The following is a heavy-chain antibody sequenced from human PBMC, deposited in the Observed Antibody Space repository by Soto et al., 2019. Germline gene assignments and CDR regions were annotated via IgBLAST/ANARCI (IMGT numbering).Heavy chain of an antibody. J-gene: IGHJ4*02. CDR3: AKGDSSGYYVDY. CDR2: ISGSGGST. Sequence: GGSLRLSCAASGFTFSSYAMSWVRQAPGKGLEWVSAISGSGGSTYYADSVKGRFTISRDNSKNTLYLQTNSLRAEDTAVYYCAKGDSSGYYVDYWGQGTLVTVSS. D-gene: IGHD3-22*01. V-gene: IGHV3-23*01. CDR1: GFTFSSYA.